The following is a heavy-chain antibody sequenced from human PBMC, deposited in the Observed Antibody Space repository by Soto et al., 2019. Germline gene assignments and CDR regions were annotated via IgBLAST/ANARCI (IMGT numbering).Heavy chain of an antibody. J-gene: IGHJ4*02. CDR2: IYPRYSDI. CDR3: ARQNPLDSRVWFT. Sequence: GVSLKISCKDVGDSFTGFWSGWVRQRPGKVLEWVASIYPRYSDIRYNPSFQGQVTISADRSTTAADLQGDSRKASDTAIYYCARQNPLDSRVWFTWGQGALVTGSS. V-gene: IGHV5-51*01. CDR1: GDSFTGFW. D-gene: IGHD3-22*01.